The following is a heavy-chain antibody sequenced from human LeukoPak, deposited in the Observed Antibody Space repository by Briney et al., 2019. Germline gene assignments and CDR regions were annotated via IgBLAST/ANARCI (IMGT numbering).Heavy chain of an antibody. CDR1: GFTFSTYA. Sequence: PGRSLRLSSAASGFTFSTYAMHWVRQAPGKGLEWVAVISYDGSNKYYADSVKGRFTISRDNSKNTLYLQMNSLRAEDTAVYYCARATLAAAGDYYFDYWAREPWSPSPQ. D-gene: IGHD6-13*01. J-gene: IGHJ4*02. CDR2: ISYDGSNK. V-gene: IGHV3-30-3*01. CDR3: ARATLAAAGDYYFDY.